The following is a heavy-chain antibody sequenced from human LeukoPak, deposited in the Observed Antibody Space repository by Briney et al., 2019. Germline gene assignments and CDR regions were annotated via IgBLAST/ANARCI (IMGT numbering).Heavy chain of an antibody. CDR3: AKGGVVPAAILLRFDP. CDR1: GFTFSSYA. D-gene: IGHD2-2*01. V-gene: IGHV3-23*01. J-gene: IGHJ5*02. CDR2: ISGSGGST. Sequence: QPGGSLRLSCAASGFTFSSYAMSWVRRAPGKGLEWVSAISGSGGSTYYADSVKGRFTISRDNSKNTLYLQVNSLRAEDTAVYYCAKGGVVPAAILLRFDPWGQGTLVTVSS.